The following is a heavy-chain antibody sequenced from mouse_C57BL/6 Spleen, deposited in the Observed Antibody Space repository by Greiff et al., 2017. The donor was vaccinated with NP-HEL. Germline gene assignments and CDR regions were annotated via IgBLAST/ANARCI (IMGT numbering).Heavy chain of an antibody. CDR3: ARWATTVVATRYFDV. V-gene: IGHV1-80*01. CDR2: IYPGDGDT. J-gene: IGHJ1*03. CDR1: GYAFSSYW. D-gene: IGHD1-1*01. Sequence: QVQLQQSGAELVKPGASVKISCKASGYAFSSYWMNWVKQRPGKGLEWIGQIYPGDGDTNYNGKFKGKATLTADKSSSTAYMQLSSLTSEDSAVYFCARWATTVVATRYFDVWGTGTTVTVSS.